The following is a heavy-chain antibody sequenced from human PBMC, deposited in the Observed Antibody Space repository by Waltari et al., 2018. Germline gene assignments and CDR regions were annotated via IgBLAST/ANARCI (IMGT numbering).Heavy chain of an antibody. D-gene: IGHD6-13*01. CDR1: GFTVSSNY. CDR2: IYSGGST. J-gene: IGHJ4*02. V-gene: IGHV3-53*01. Sequence: EVQLVESGGGFIQPGGSLRLSCAASGFTVSSNYMSWVRQAPGKGLEWVSVIYSGGSTYYADSVKGRFTISRDNSKNTLYRQMNSLRAEDTAVYYCARGRSSWTGLGYWGQGTLVTVSS. CDR3: ARGRSSWTGLGY.